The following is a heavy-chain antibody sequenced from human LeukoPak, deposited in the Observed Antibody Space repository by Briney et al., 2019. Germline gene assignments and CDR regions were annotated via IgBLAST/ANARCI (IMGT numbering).Heavy chain of an antibody. CDR3: AREDGYYSPTGLGY. CDR2: IYYSGDT. J-gene: IGHJ4*02. CDR1: GGSFSSGNYH. D-gene: IGHD3-3*01. V-gene: IGHV4-39*02. Sequence: SETLSLTCTVSGGSFSSGNYHWDWIRQPPGKGLEWIASIYYSGDTYYNPSLKSRVTISVDTSKNQFSLKLSSVTAADTAVYYCAREDGYYSPTGLGYWGQGTLVTVSS.